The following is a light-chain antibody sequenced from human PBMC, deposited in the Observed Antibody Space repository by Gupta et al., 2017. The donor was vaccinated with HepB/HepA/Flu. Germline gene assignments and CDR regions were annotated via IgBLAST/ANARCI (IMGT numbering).Light chain of an antibody. CDR1: QSISSY. V-gene: IGKV1-9*01. CDR3: QQLNSYPQI. CDR2: DAS. Sequence: DIQLTQPPSSLSASEGDRVIITCRASQSISSYLAWYQQKPWKAPKLLIYDASTLQSGVPSRFSGSGSGTEFTLTISSLQPEDFATYYCQQLNSYPQIFGGGTKVEI. J-gene: IGKJ4*01.